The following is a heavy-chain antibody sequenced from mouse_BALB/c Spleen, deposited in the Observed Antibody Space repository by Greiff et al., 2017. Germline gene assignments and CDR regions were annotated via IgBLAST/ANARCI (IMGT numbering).Heavy chain of an antibody. J-gene: IGHJ3*01. V-gene: IGHV1-80*01. Sequence: QVQLQQSGAELVRPGSSVKISCKASGYAFSSYWMNWVKQRPGQGLEWIGQIYPGDGDTNYNGKFKGKATLTADKSSSTAYMQLSSLTSEDSAVYFCARECGTWFAYWGQGTLVTVSA. CDR3: ARECGTWFAY. CDR2: IYPGDGDT. D-gene: IGHD1-1*02. CDR1: GYAFSSYW.